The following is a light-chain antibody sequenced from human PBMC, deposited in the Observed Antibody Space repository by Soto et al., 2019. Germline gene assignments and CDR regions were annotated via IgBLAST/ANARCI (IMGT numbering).Light chain of an antibody. Sequence: QSELTQPPSASGTPGQRVTISCSGSSSNIGSKTVNWYQQLPGTAPKLLLYSNDQRPSGVPDRFSGSKSGTSASLAISGLQSEDEADYYCAAWDDSLNGVVFGGGTKLTVL. CDR2: SND. CDR3: AAWDDSLNGVV. J-gene: IGLJ3*02. CDR1: SSNIGSKT. V-gene: IGLV1-44*01.